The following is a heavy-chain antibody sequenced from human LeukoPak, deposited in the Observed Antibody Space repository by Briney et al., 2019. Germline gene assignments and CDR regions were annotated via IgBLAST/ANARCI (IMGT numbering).Heavy chain of an antibody. Sequence: GGSLRLSCAASGFTFNNYAMSWVRQAPGKGLEWVSAISGSDAGTYYADSVKGRFTISRDNSKSTLYLLMNSLKTEDTAVYYCTTEPPMDFFVVLPAWGQGTLVTVSS. D-gene: IGHD2-2*01. CDR3: TTEPPMDFFVVLPA. V-gene: IGHV3-23*01. CDR2: ISGSDAGT. CDR1: GFTFNNYA. J-gene: IGHJ5*02.